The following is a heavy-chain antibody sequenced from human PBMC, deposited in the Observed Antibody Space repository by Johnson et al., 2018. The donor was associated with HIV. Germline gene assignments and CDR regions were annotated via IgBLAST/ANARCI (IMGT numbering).Heavy chain of an antibody. V-gene: IGHV3-66*01. J-gene: IGHJ3*02. CDR2: IYSGGST. CDR3: ARDRAVPDYGYNDYAFDI. Sequence: VQLVESGGGLVQPGGSLRLSCAASGFIVRITYMSWVRQAPGKGLEWVSVIYSGGSTYYADSVKGRFTISRDNSKNTLYLQMNSLRAEDTAVYYCARDRAVPDYGYNDYAFDIWGQGTMVTVSS. CDR1: GFIVRITY. D-gene: IGHD5-24*01.